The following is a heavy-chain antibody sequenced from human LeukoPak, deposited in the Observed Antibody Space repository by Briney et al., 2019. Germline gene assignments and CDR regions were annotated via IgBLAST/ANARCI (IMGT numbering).Heavy chain of an antibody. J-gene: IGHJ3*02. D-gene: IGHD5-24*01. V-gene: IGHV1-18*01. CDR1: GYTFTSYG. CDR3: ARGPDGDAFDI. Sequence: ASVKVSCKASGYTFTSYGISWVRQAPGQGLEWMGWISAYNGNTNYAQKFQGRVTITTDESTSTAYMELSSLRSEDTAVYYCARGPDGDAFDIWGQGTMVTVSS. CDR2: ISAYNGNT.